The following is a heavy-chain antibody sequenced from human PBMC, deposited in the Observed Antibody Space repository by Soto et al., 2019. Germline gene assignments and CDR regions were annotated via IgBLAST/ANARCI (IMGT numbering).Heavy chain of an antibody. V-gene: IGHV3-30*02. J-gene: IGHJ5*02. D-gene: IGHD3-10*01. Sequence: DSVKGRFTISRDNAENTLYLQMNSLRAEDTAVYYCANSFYFNSGSYYPFKSWGQGTLVTVSS. CDR3: ANSFYFNSGSYYPFKS.